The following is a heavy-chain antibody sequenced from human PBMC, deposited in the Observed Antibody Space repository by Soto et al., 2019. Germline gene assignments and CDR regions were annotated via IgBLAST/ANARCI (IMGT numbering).Heavy chain of an antibody. CDR3: ARLGGYCDRTGCYGYYALDV. V-gene: IGHV4-59*08. CDR1: GGSITDYY. J-gene: IGHJ6*02. D-gene: IGHD2-15*01. CDR2: MSYSGAT. Sequence: SETLSLTCTVSGGSITDYYWTWIRQPPGKGLEWVGYMSYSGATNSSPSLKSRVTISVDTSKNDFSLKVTSAAVADTATYYFARLGGYCDRTGCYGYYALDVWGQGTTVTVSS.